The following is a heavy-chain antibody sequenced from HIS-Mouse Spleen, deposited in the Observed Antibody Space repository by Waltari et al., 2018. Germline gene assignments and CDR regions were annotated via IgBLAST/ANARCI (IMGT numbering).Heavy chain of an antibody. CDR3: AREIPYSSSWYDWYFDL. Sequence: QLQLQESGPGLVKPSETLSLTCIVSGGSISSSSYYWGWIRQPPGKGLEWIGSIYYSGSTYDNPSLKSRVTISGDTSKNQFSLKLSSVTAADTAVYYCAREIPYSSSWYDWYFDLWGRGTLVTVSS. J-gene: IGHJ2*01. D-gene: IGHD6-13*01. CDR2: IYYSGST. CDR1: GGSISSSSYY. V-gene: IGHV4-39*07.